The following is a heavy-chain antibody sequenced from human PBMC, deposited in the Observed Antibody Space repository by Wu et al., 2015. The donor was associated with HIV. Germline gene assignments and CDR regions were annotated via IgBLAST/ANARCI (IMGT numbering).Heavy chain of an antibody. D-gene: IGHD3-22*01. CDR2: IIPIFGSA. CDR1: GGTFSSYA. J-gene: IGHJ3*02. Sequence: QVQLVQSGAEVKKPGSSVKVSCKASGGTFSSYAITWVRQAPGQGLEWMGGIIPIFGSANYAQKFQGRVTITTDESTSTAYMELSSLRSEDTAVYYCARVVYYYDSSGYYFGAFDIWGQGTMVTVSS. CDR3: ARVVYYYDSSGYYFGAFDI. V-gene: IGHV1-69*05.